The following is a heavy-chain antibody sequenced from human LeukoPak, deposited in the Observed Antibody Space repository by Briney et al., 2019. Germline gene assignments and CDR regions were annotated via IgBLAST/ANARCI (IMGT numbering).Heavy chain of an antibody. CDR1: GFTFSSYW. CDR2: IKQDGSEK. Sequence: GGSLRLSCAASGFTFSSYWMSWVRQAPGKGLEWVANIKQDGSEKYYVDSVKGRFTISRDNSKNTLYLQMNSLRAEDTAVYYCATTRVAATQDYWGQGTLVTVSS. J-gene: IGHJ4*02. D-gene: IGHD2-15*01. CDR3: ATTRVAATQDY. V-gene: IGHV3-7*01.